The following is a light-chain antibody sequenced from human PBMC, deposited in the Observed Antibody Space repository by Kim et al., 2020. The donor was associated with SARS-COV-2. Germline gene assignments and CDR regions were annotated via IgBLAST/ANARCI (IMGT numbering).Light chain of an antibody. J-gene: IGLJ3*02. CDR2: DVN. Sequence: GQSITISCTGTSSDVGAHNYVSWYQQHPDNAPKLIIYDVNQRPSGVSSRFSGSKSGNTASLTISGLQAEDEADYYCSSYTTISTWLFGGGTKLTVL. V-gene: IGLV2-14*03. CDR1: SSDVGAHNY. CDR3: SSYTTISTWL.